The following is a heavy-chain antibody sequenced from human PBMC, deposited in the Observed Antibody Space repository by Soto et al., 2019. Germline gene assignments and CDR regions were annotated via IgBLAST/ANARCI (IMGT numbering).Heavy chain of an antibody. CDR2: IIPIFGTA. J-gene: IGHJ6*02. CDR3: ASSAWSVQGVSISYYYYGMDV. V-gene: IGHV1-69*13. D-gene: IGHD3-10*01. Sequence: SVKVSCKASGGTFSSYAISWVRQAPGQGLEWMGGIIPIFGTANYAQKFQGRVTITADESTSTAYMELSSLRSEDTAVYYCASSAWSVQGVSISYYYYGMDVWGQGTTVTASS. CDR1: GGTFSSYA.